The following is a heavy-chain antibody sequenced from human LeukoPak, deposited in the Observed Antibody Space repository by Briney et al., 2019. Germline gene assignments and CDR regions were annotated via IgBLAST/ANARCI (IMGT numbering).Heavy chain of an antibody. CDR3: ARAPRRITMIVVVIRQSWFDP. CDR2: IYHSGST. J-gene: IGHJ5*02. D-gene: IGHD3-22*01. Sequence: SETLSLTCTVSGGSISSSSYYWGWIRQPPGKGLEWIGSIYHSGSTYYNPSLKSRVTISVDTSKNQFSLKLSSVTAADTAVYYCARAPRRITMIVVVIRQSWFDPWGQGTLVTVSS. CDR1: GGSISSSSYY. V-gene: IGHV4-39*07.